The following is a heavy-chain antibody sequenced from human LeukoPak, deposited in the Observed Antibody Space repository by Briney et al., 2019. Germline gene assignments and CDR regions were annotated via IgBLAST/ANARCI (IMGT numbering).Heavy chain of an antibody. CDR1: GFSVSSNY. J-gene: IGHJ4*02. Sequence: PGGSLRLSCAVSGFSVSSNYISWVRQAPGKGLEWVSVIYAGGDTYYSDSVKGRFTISRDNAKNSLYLQMNSLRAEDTAVYYCARLREITFGGVIGIDYWGQGTLVTVSS. CDR3: ARLREITFGGVIGIDY. D-gene: IGHD3-16*02. CDR2: IYAGGDT. V-gene: IGHV3-53*01.